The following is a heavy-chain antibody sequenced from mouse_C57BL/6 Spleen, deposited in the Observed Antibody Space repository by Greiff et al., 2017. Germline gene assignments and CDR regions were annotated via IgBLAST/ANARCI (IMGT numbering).Heavy chain of an antibody. Sequence: EVNVVESGGGLVKPGGSLKLSCAASGFTFSSYAMSWVRQTPEKRLEWVATISDGGSYTYYPGNVKGRFTISRDNAKNNLYLQMSHLKSEDTAMYYCARDYYGSRGAMDYWGQGTSVTVSS. CDR3: ARDYYGSRGAMDY. CDR2: ISDGGSYT. J-gene: IGHJ4*01. CDR1: GFTFSSYA. D-gene: IGHD1-1*01. V-gene: IGHV5-4*01.